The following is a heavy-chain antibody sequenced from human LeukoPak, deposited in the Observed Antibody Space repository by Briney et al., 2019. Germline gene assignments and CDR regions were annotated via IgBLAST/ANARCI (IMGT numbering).Heavy chain of an antibody. CDR1: GFTFSDYW. D-gene: IGHD1-26*01. CDR3: ARDGTSIVGSLDY. J-gene: IGHJ4*02. Sequence: GGALRLSCAASGFTFSDYWMNWVRQAPGNGLEWVASIKQDGSEKYYVDSVKGRFTISRDNAKNSLYLQMNSLRAEDTAVYYCARDGTSIVGSLDYWGQGTLVTVSS. V-gene: IGHV3-7*03. CDR2: IKQDGSEK.